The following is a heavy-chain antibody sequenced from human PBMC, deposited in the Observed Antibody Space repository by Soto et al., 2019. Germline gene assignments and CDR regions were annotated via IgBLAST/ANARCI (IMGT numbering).Heavy chain of an antibody. Sequence: EVQLVESGGGLVQPGGSLRLSCAASGFTFSRFSLNWVRQAPGKGLEGVSYISSTGNTIYYADSVKGRFTISRDLAKNSLYLQMNNLRDEDTAVYYCARDKDYSIDYWGKGTLVTVSS. CDR3: ARDKDYSIDY. CDR1: GFTFSRFS. J-gene: IGHJ4*02. V-gene: IGHV3-48*02. CDR2: ISSTGNTI. D-gene: IGHD4-4*01.